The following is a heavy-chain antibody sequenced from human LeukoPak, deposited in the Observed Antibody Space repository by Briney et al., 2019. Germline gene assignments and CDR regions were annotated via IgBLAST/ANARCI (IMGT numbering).Heavy chain of an antibody. CDR2: IYYSGST. J-gene: IGHJ3*02. CDR1: GGSISSYY. Sequence: SETLSLTCTVSGGSISSYYWSWIRQPPGKGLEWIGYIYYSGSTNYNPSLKSRVTISVDTSKNQFSLKLSSVTAADTAVYYCAREDGERAARLRGYSGYDDAFDIWGQGTMVTVSS. V-gene: IGHV4-59*01. CDR3: AREDGERAARLRGYSGYDDAFDI. D-gene: IGHD5-12*01.